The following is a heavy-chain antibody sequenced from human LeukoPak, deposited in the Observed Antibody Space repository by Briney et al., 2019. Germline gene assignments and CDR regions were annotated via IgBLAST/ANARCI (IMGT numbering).Heavy chain of an antibody. V-gene: IGHV3-74*01. Sequence: GGSLRLSCAASGFPFSSYWMHWVRQAPGKGLVWVSRINPEGSTTTYADSVKGRFTISRDNSKNTLYLQMNSLRAEDTAVYYCARWITMVRGVTDDAFDIWGQGTMVTVSS. D-gene: IGHD3-10*01. CDR1: GFPFSSYW. CDR2: INPEGSTT. J-gene: IGHJ3*02. CDR3: ARWITMVRGVTDDAFDI.